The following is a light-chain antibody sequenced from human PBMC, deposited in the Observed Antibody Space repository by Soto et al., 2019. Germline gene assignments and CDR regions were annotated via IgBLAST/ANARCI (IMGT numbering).Light chain of an antibody. CDR3: QHYDSSPWT. CDR2: GAS. Sequence: EIVLTQSPGTLSLSPGERATLSCRASQSVSSSYLAWYQQKPGQAPRLLMYGASSRATGIPDRFSGSGSGTDFTLTISRLEPEDFAVYYCQHYDSSPWTFGQGTKVEIK. CDR1: QSVSSSY. J-gene: IGKJ1*01. V-gene: IGKV3-20*01.